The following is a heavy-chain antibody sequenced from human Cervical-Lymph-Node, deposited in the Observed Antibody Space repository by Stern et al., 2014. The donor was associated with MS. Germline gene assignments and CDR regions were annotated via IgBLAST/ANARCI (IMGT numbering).Heavy chain of an antibody. CDR3: TRDGRSSLSEYFQT. D-gene: IGHD6-6*01. CDR2: IDHNGNT. CDR1: VGTIGRYN. J-gene: IGHJ1*01. Sequence: QVQLQESGPGLVNPSGTLSLTCTGSVGTIGRYNWTWVRQPPRKSMGWDGYIDHNGNTNYNPSLKRRVSMSVDTSKNQFSLNLTSVTAADTAVYYCTRDGRSSLSEYFQTWGQGSLVTVSS. V-gene: IGHV4-59*01.